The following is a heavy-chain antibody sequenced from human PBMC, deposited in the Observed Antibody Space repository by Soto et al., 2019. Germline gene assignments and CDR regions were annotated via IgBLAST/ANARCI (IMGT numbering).Heavy chain of an antibody. CDR3: ARAYYPGLFDP. J-gene: IGHJ5*02. Sequence: ASLKVSCKASGGTFSSYGISWVRQAPGQGLEWMGWISANNGNTKYAQNFQGRVTMTTDTSTSTAYMELRSLRSDDTAVYYCARAYYPGLFDPWGQGTLVTVSS. D-gene: IGHD1-26*01. CDR1: GGTFSSYG. V-gene: IGHV1-18*01. CDR2: ISANNGNT.